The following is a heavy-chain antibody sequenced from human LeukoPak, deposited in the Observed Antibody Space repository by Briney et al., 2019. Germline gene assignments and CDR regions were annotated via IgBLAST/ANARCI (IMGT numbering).Heavy chain of an antibody. CDR1: GFTFSSYA. Sequence: GGSLRLSCSASGFTFSSYAMHWVRQAPGKGLEFVSGISTNGGSTYYADSVKGRFTISRDNSKNTLYLQMSSLRAEDTAVYYCARGRPHGNDYWGQGTLVTVSS. CDR2: ISTNGGST. J-gene: IGHJ4*02. D-gene: IGHD4-23*01. CDR3: ARGRPHGNDY. V-gene: IGHV3-64D*06.